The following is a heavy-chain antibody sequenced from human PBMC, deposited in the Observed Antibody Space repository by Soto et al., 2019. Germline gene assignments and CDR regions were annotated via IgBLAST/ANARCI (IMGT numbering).Heavy chain of an antibody. Sequence: SETLSLTCTVSGGSVSSGGYYWSWIRQHPGKGLEWIGYIYYSGSTYYNPSLKSRVTISVDTSKNQFSLKLSSVTAADTAVYYCVASVIPSPSYFDYWGQGTLVTVSS. J-gene: IGHJ4*02. V-gene: IGHV4-31*03. CDR3: VASVIPSPSYFDY. CDR1: GGSVSSGGYY. D-gene: IGHD3-22*01. CDR2: IYYSGST.